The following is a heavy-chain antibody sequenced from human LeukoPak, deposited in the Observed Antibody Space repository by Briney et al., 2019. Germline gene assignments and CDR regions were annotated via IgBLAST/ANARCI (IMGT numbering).Heavy chain of an antibody. CDR1: GGSINIY. V-gene: IGHV4-4*09. Sequence: SETPSLTCTVSGGSINIYWSWIRQPPGKGLEWIGFIYTTGSTNYNPSLKSRVTISVDTSRNQFSLKLTSVTAADTAVYYCARWGLSGDYSYLDYWGQGTLVTVSS. CDR3: ARWGLSGDYSYLDY. D-gene: IGHD1-26*01. J-gene: IGHJ4*02. CDR2: IYTTGST.